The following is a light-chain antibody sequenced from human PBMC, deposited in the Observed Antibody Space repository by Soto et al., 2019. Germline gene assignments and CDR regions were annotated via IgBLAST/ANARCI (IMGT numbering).Light chain of an antibody. CDR3: QQRSNWPSIT. CDR1: QSLSSY. V-gene: IGKV3-11*01. CDR2: NAY. Sequence: EIVLTQSAATLSLSPGERDNLXCRASQSLSSYLAWYKQRACKAPRPLIXNAYNRATGITERFSGSGSGTDFTLTISSLEPEDFAVYYWQQRSNWPSITFGQGTDWRL. J-gene: IGKJ5*01.